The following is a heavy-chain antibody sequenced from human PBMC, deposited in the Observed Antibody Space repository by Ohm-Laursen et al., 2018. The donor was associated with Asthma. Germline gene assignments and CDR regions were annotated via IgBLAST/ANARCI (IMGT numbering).Heavy chain of an antibody. J-gene: IGHJ1*01. V-gene: IGHV3-53*01. CDR1: GITVSANY. D-gene: IGHD1-26*01. CDR2: IYNGGST. CDR3: ARIGPEWELPGREYSLIH. Sequence: SLRLSCAASGITVSANYMSWVRQAPGKGLEWVPVIYNGGSTYHADSVRGRFTISRDNSKNTLYLQMNSLRAEDTALYYCARIGPEWELPGREYSLIHWGQGTLVTVSS.